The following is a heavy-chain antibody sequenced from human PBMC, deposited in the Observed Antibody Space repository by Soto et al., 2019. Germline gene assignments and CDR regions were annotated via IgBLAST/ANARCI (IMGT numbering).Heavy chain of an antibody. CDR3: AKDRGGSGWRFDF. V-gene: IGHV3-23*01. CDR1: GFTFANYA. CDR2: ITASGGST. D-gene: IGHD6-19*01. Sequence: PGGSLRLSCAASGFTFANYAMSWVRQAPGKGLEWVSAITASGGSTYYADSVKGRLTSSRDNSKNTPYLQMNSRRAEDTAVYYCAKDRGGSGWRFDFWGQGTLVTVSS. J-gene: IGHJ4*02.